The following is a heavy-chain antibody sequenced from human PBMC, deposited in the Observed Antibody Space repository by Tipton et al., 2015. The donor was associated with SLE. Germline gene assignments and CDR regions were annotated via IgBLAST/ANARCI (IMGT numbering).Heavy chain of an antibody. V-gene: IGHV4-39*07. Sequence: LRLSCTVSGGSISSSSYYWGWIRQPPGKGLEWIGSIYYSGSTYYNPSLKSRVTISVDTSKNQFSLKLSSVTAADTAVYYCASGAPPSNWGQGTLVTVSS. CDR1: GGSISSSSYY. CDR2: IYYSGST. CDR3: ASGAPPSN. D-gene: IGHD3-16*01. J-gene: IGHJ4*02.